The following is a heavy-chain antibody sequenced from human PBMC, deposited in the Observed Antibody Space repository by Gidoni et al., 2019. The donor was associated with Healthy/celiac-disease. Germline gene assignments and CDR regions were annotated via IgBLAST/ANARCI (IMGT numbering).Heavy chain of an antibody. Sequence: EVQLLESGGGLVQPGGSLRLSCAASGFTFSSYAMRWVRQAPGKGLEWVSAISGSGGSTYYADSVKGRFTISRDNSKNTLYLQMNSLRAEDTAVYYCAKDTNKGPHSGSYYRRLDYWGQGTLVTVSS. D-gene: IGHD1-26*01. CDR2: ISGSGGST. CDR3: AKDTNKGPHSGSYYRRLDY. CDR1: GFTFSSYA. J-gene: IGHJ4*02. V-gene: IGHV3-23*01.